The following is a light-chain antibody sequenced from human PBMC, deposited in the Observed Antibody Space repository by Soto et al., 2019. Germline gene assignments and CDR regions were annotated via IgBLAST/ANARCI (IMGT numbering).Light chain of an antibody. CDR2: DTS. CDR3: QQNGALPPT. J-gene: IGKJ1*01. V-gene: IGKV3-20*01. Sequence: EVVLTQSPGTLSLSPGESATLSCRASQSVISNFLAWYQQKPAQAPRLLIYDTSNRATGIPDRFSGRGSGTDFTLTISRLEPEDFAVYYCQQNGALPPTFGQGTKVEIK. CDR1: QSVISNF.